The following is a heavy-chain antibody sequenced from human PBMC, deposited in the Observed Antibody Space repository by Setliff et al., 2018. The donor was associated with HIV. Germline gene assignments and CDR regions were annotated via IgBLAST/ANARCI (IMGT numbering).Heavy chain of an antibody. V-gene: IGHV1-18*01. CDR3: ARDQIPRIVGATGFDY. D-gene: IGHD1-26*01. J-gene: IGHJ4*02. Sequence: RASVKVSCKASGYTFTSYGISWVRQAPGQGLEWMGWISAYNGNTNYAQKLQGRVTMTTDTSTSTAYMELRSLRSDDTAVYYCARDQIPRIVGATGFDYWGQGTLVTVSS. CDR1: GYTFTSYG. CDR2: ISAYNGNT.